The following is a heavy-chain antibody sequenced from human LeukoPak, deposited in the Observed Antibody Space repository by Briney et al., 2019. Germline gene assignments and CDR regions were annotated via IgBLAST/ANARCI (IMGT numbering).Heavy chain of an antibody. CDR1: GFTSGFTFSDYE. CDR2: ISSSGSTK. CDR3: TTITVAAAFDY. D-gene: IGHD6-19*01. Sequence: GGSLRLSCAVSGFTSGFTFSDYEMNWVRQAPGKGLEWVSYISSSGSTKYYADSVKGRFTISRDNAKNSLDLQMNSLRAEDTAVYYCTTITVAAAFDYWGQGTLVTVSS. J-gene: IGHJ4*02. V-gene: IGHV3-48*03.